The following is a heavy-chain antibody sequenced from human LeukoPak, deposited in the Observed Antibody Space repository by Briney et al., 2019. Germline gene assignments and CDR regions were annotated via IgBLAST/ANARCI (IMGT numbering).Heavy chain of an antibody. CDR2: INPNSGGT. Sequence: GASVKVSCKASGYTFTGYYMHWVRQAPGQGLEWMGWINPNSGGTNYAQKFQGWVTMTRDTSTSTAYMELSRLRSDDTAVYYCARGIRTTLAPDFDYWGQGTLVTVSS. J-gene: IGHJ4*02. CDR1: GYTFTGYY. CDR3: ARGIRTTLAPDFDY. V-gene: IGHV1-2*04. D-gene: IGHD4-23*01.